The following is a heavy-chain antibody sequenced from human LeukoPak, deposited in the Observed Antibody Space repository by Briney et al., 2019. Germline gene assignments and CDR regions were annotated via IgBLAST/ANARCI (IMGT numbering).Heavy chain of an antibody. D-gene: IGHD2-15*01. CDR2: ISWNSGSI. Sequence: PGGSLRLSCAASGFTFDDYAMHWVRHAPGKGLEWVSGISWNSGSIVYADSVKGRFTISRDNAKNSLYLQMNSLRAEDMALYYCAKESPYCSGGSCSAGGFDYWGQGTLVTVSS. CDR1: GFTFDDYA. V-gene: IGHV3-9*03. J-gene: IGHJ4*02. CDR3: AKESPYCSGGSCSAGGFDY.